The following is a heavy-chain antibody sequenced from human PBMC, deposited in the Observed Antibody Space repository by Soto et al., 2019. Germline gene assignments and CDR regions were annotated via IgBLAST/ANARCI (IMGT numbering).Heavy chain of an antibody. CDR2: IYYRGNT. J-gene: IGHJ4*02. CDR1: GGTISSGGHY. D-gene: IGHD1-1*01. CDR3: ARHRHTRIRYLLRDY. Sequence: PSETLSLTCTVSGGTISSGGHYWGWIRQPPGKGLEWIGNIYYRGNTYYNPSLRSRVTISVDTSKNQFSLKVTSLTAADTAVYYCARHRHTRIRYLLRDYWGQGILVTVSS. V-gene: IGHV4-39*01.